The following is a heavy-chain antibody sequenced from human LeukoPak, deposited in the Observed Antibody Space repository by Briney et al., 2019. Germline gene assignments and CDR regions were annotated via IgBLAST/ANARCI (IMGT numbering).Heavy chain of an antibody. V-gene: IGHV4-39*01. CDR1: GFTFSSYE. Sequence: PGGSLRLSCAASGFTFSSYEMNWVRQAPGKGLEWIGSIYYSGSTYYNPSLKSRVTISVDTSKNQFSLKLSSVTAADTAVYYCARRVGYCSSTSCRVGWFDPWGQGTLVTVSS. J-gene: IGHJ5*02. CDR3: ARRVGYCSSTSCRVGWFDP. D-gene: IGHD2-2*01. CDR2: IYYSGST.